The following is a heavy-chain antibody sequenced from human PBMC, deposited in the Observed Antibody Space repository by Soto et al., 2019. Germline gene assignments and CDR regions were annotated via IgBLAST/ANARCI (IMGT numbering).Heavy chain of an antibody. V-gene: IGHV4-30-4*01. CDR2: IYYSGST. CDR3: AKNLPRTGRFDY. CDR1: CGSISSGDYY. Sequence: SETLSLTCTVSCGSISSGDYYWSWIRQPPGKGLEWIGYIYYSGSTYYNPSLKSRTTISVDRSRNQFSLQVSSVTAADTAVYYCAKNLPRTGRFDYWGQGTVVTVSS. J-gene: IGHJ4*02.